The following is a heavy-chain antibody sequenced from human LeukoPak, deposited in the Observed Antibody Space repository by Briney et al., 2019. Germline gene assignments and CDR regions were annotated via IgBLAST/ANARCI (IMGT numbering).Heavy chain of an antibody. V-gene: IGHV4-34*01. CDR3: ARGNEGNFDY. J-gene: IGHJ4*02. CDR1: GGSFSGYY. CDR2: INHSGST. Sequence: SETLSLTCAVYGGSFSGYYWSWIRQPPGKGLEWIGEINHSGSTNYNPSLKSRVTISVDTSKNQFSLKLSSVIAADTAVYYCARGNEGNFDYWGQGTLVTVSP. D-gene: IGHD1-1*01.